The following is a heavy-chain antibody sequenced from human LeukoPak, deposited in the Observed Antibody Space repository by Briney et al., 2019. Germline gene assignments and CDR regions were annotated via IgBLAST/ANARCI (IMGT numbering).Heavy chain of an antibody. V-gene: IGHV3-21*01. D-gene: IGHD3-22*01. J-gene: IGHJ3*02. CDR3: ARDGYYYDSSAYYPAAFDI. CDR1: GFTFSSYS. Sequence: GGSLRLSCVASGFTFSSYSMNWVRQAPGKGLEWVSSISSSSSYIYYADSVKGRFTISRDNAKNSLSLQMNSLRAEDTAVYYCARDGYYYDSSAYYPAAFDIWGQGTMVTVSS. CDR2: ISSSSSYI.